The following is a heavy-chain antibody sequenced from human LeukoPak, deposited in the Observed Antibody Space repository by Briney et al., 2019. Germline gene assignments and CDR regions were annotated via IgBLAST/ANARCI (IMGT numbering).Heavy chain of an antibody. V-gene: IGHV3-23*01. CDR2: ISVSGGTT. Sequence: GGSLRLSCAASGFTFSSYGTNWVRQAPGKGLEWVSGISVSGGTTYYADSVKGRFTISRDNSKNSLSLQVSSLRAEDTAVYYCAKTNGYYSDWGQGTLVTVSS. CDR1: GFTFSSYG. CDR3: AKTNGYYSD. J-gene: IGHJ4*02. D-gene: IGHD3-22*01.